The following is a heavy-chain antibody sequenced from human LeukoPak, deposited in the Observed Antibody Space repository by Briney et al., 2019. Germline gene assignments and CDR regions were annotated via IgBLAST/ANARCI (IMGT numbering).Heavy chain of an antibody. CDR3: ARQGTLQSPRL. CDR2: IYYSGTT. Sequence: SSETLSLTCTVSGGSISSRTYYWGWIRQPPGKGLEWTGRIYYSGTTYYNPSLKSRITISVDTSKTQFSLKLSSVTAADTAVYYCARQGTLQSPRLWGQGTLVTVSS. CDR1: GGSISSRTYY. V-gene: IGHV4-39*01. J-gene: IGHJ4*02. D-gene: IGHD4-11*01.